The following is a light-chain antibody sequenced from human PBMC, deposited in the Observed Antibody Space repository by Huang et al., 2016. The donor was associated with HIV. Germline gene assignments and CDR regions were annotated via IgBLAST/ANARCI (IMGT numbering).Light chain of an antibody. J-gene: IGKJ2*01. CDR2: GAY. Sequence: EIVLTQSPGTLSLSPGESATLSCRASQSVTSTYFAWYQQKPGQAPRLLIYGAYSRAAGIPDRFSGSGSGTDFTLTISRLEPEDFAVYYCQQYGGSPPFTFGQGTKLEIK. CDR1: QSVTSTY. CDR3: QQYGGSPPFT. V-gene: IGKV3-20*01.